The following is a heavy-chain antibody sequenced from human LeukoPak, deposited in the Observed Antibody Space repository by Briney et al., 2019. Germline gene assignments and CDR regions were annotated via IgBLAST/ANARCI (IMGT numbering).Heavy chain of an antibody. CDR3: ARALGFIAPPDY. CDR1: GFTFSRKG. D-gene: IGHD6-6*01. CDR2: MSGSGDRT. V-gene: IGHV3-23*01. Sequence: PGGSLRLSCTASGFTFSRKGMSWVRQAPGKGLEWVSGMSGSGDRTYYADSVKGRFTISRDNAKNTLYLQMNSLRAEDTAVYYCARALGFIAPPDYWGQGTLVTVSS. J-gene: IGHJ4*02.